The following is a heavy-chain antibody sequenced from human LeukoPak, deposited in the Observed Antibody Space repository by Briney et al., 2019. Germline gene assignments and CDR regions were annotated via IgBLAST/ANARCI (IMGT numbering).Heavy chain of an antibody. Sequence: GGALRLSCAASGFTFSSYAMSWVRQAPGKGLEWVSAISGSGGSTYYADSVKGRFTISRDNSKNTLYLQMNSLRAEDTAVYYCAKGYSSSWYRDAFDIWGQGTMVTVSS. V-gene: IGHV3-23*01. CDR2: ISGSGGST. D-gene: IGHD6-13*01. J-gene: IGHJ3*02. CDR1: GFTFSSYA. CDR3: AKGYSSSWYRDAFDI.